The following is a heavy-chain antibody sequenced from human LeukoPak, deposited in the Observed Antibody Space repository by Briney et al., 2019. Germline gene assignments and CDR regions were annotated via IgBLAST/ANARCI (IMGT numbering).Heavy chain of an antibody. J-gene: IGHJ6*02. D-gene: IGHD2-21*01. V-gene: IGHV1-18*01. CDR2: ISAYNGNT. CDR3: ARDGDPYYYGMDV. CDR1: GYTFTSYG. Sequence: ASVKVSCKASGYTFTSYGISWVRQAPGQGLEWMGWISAYNGNTNYAQKFQGRVTITADESTSTAYMELSSLRSEDTAVYYCARDGDPYYYGMDVWGQGTTVTVSS.